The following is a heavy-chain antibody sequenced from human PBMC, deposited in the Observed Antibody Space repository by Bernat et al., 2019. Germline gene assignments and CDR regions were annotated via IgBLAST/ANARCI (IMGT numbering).Heavy chain of an antibody. CDR3: ARGQRRQLVRDYYYGMDV. J-gene: IGHJ6*02. D-gene: IGHD6-6*01. CDR2: MNPNSGNT. V-gene: IGHV1-8*01. CDR1: GYTFTSYD. Sequence: QVQLVQSGAEVKKPGASVKVSCEASGYTFTSYDINWVRQATGQGLEWMGWMNPNSGNTGYAQKFQGRVTMTRNTSISTAYMELSSLRSEDTAVYYCARGQRRQLVRDYYYGMDVWGQGTTVTVSS.